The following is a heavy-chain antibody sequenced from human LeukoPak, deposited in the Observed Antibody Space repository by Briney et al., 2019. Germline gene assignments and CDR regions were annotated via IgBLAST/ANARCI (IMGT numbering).Heavy chain of an antibody. CDR3: ARRAYSSGYYYFDY. CDR2: IYYSGST. Sequence: SETLSLTCTVSGGSISSNYWSWIRQPPGERLEWIGYIYYSGSTIYNPSLKSRVTISVDTSKNQFSLKLSSVTAADTAVYYCARRAYSSGYYYFDYWGQGTLVTVSS. D-gene: IGHD3-22*01. J-gene: IGHJ4*02. V-gene: IGHV4-59*01. CDR1: GGSISSNY.